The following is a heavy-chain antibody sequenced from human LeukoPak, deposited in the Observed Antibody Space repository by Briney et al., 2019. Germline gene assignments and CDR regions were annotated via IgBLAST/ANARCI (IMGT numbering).Heavy chain of an antibody. J-gene: IGHJ2*01. CDR1: GGSFSGYY. CDR3: ARGRKLITMVRGSTKQLFWYFDL. V-gene: IGHV4-34*01. CDR2: INHSGST. D-gene: IGHD3-10*01. Sequence: SETLSLTCAVYGGSFSGYYWSWIRQPPGKGLEWIGEINHSGSTNYNPSLKSRVTISVDTSKNQFSLKLSSVTAADTAVYYCARGRKLITMVRGSTKQLFWYFDLWGRGTLVTVSS.